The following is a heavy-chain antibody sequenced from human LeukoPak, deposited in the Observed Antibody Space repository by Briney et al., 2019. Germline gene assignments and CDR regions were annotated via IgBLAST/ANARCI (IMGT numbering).Heavy chain of an antibody. V-gene: IGHV3-21*01. CDR2: ISYTGTYI. Sequence: GGSLRLSCAASAFSLNAYNMNWVRQAPGKGLEWVSSISYTGTYIYYADSVRGRFTISRDNSKNTLFLQMHNLRVDDTAIYYCAVVAGRFPPDYWGQGTLVTVSS. CDR3: AVVAGRFPPDY. CDR1: AFSLNAYN. D-gene: IGHD6-19*01. J-gene: IGHJ4*02.